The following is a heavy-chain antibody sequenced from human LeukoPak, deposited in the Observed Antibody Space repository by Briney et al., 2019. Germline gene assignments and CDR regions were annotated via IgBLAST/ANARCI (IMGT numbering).Heavy chain of an antibody. CDR1: GLTFSSYA. CDR3: AKDSGYSGYDQTIFQH. V-gene: IGHV3-9*01. D-gene: IGHD5-12*01. CDR2: ISWNSGSI. J-gene: IGHJ1*01. Sequence: PGGPRRLSFAPPGLTFSSYAMSWARKAPGKGLEGVSGISWNSGSIGYADSVKGRFTISRDNAKNSLYLQMNSLRAEDTALYYCAKDSGYSGYDQTIFQHWGQGTLVTVSS.